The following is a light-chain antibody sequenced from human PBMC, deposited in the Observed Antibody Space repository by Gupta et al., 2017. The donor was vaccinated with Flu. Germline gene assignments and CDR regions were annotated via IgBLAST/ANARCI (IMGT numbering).Light chain of an antibody. Sequence: SYELTQPPSVSVSPGQTARITCSGDALPKQYAYWYQQKPGQAPVLIIYKDTERPSAIPERFSDSSSGTTVSLTISGVQAEDEADYYCQSADPRNNWVFGGGTKLTVL. V-gene: IGLV3-25*03. J-gene: IGLJ3*02. CDR3: QSADPRNNWV. CDR1: ALPKQY. CDR2: KDT.